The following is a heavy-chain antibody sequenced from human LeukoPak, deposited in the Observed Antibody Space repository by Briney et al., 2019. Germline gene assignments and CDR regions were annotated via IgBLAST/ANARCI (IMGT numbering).Heavy chain of an antibody. CDR2: IYYSGIT. D-gene: IGHD1-26*01. CDR3: ARQGSGSRAAFDY. J-gene: IGHJ4*02. V-gene: IGHV4-59*08. CDR1: GGSISTFY. Sequence: SETLSLTCTVSGGSISTFYWSWIRQPPGKGLEWIGYIYYSGITNYNPSLKSRVTITVDTSKNQFSLKLSSVTAADTAVYYCARQGSGSRAAFDYLGQGTLVTVSS.